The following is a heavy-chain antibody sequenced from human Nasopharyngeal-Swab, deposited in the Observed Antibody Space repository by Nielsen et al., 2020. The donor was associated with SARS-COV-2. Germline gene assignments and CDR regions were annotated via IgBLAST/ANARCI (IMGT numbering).Heavy chain of an antibody. CDR3: ARDPHNYYGSGSYYFAFDI. D-gene: IGHD3-10*01. Sequence: GESLKISCAASGFTFSSYAMHWVRQAPGKGLEWVAVISYDGSNKYYADSVKGRFTISRDNSKNTLYLQMNSLRAEDTAVYYCARDPHNYYGSGSYYFAFDIWGQGTMVTVSS. J-gene: IGHJ3*02. V-gene: IGHV3-30-3*01. CDR1: GFTFSSYA. CDR2: ISYDGSNK.